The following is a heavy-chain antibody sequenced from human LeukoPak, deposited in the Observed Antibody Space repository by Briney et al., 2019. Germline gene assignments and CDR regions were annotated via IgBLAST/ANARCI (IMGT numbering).Heavy chain of an antibody. Sequence: GGSLRLSCAASGFIFSTYAMTWVRQAPGKGLEWVSALSASGGTTYYADSVKGRFTTSRDNSKNTLYLQMNSLRAEDTAVYHCAKLPREYCSSTSCPNWFDAWGRGTLVTVSS. CDR3: AKLPREYCSSTSCPNWFDA. CDR2: LSASGGTT. V-gene: IGHV3-23*01. J-gene: IGHJ5*02. D-gene: IGHD2-2*01. CDR1: GFIFSTYA.